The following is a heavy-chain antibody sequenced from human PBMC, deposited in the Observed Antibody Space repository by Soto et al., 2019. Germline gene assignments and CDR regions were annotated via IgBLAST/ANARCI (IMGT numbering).Heavy chain of an antibody. V-gene: IGHV1-69*06. CDR1: GGSLSTNP. CDR2: TGSGTGPG. J-gene: IGHJ4*02. CDR3: ARRDSGGFYRFFDS. Sequence: SVKVCCRATGGSLSTNPISWVRQAPGQGLEWMGGTGSGTGPGNHAQKFQGRLTVTADKSTSTVYMELTNLSSEDTAVYYCARRDSGGFYRFFDSWGQGTLVTVSS. D-gene: IGHD2-15*01.